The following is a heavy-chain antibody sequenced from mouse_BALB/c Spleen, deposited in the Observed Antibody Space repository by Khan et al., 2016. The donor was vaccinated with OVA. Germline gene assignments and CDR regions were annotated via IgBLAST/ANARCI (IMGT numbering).Heavy chain of an antibody. J-gene: IGHJ3*01. CDR1: GFTFSSYS. CDR2: ISSDGDYT. Sequence: EVELVESGGDLVKPGGSLKLSCAASGFTFSSYSMSWVRQTPDKRLEWVATISSDGDYTYFPDSVKGRFTLSRDNATNTLNLQMSSLKSEDTALYYCASHLTGSFAYWGQGTLVTVSA. CDR3: ASHLTGSFAY. V-gene: IGHV5-6*01.